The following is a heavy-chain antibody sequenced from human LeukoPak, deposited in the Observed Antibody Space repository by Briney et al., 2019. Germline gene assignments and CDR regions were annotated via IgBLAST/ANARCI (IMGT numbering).Heavy chain of an antibody. CDR1: GYTFISYY. J-gene: IGHJ6*03. V-gene: IGHV1-46*01. CDR3: ARASGSGSYYMGYYYYMDV. D-gene: IGHD3-10*01. CDR2: INPSGGNT. Sequence: ASVKVSCKASGYTFISYYMHWVRQAPGQGLEWMGVINPSGGNTGYAQKFQGRVTMTRDMSTSTVYMELSRLRSDDTAVYYCARASGSGSYYMGYYYYMDVWGKGTTVTVSS.